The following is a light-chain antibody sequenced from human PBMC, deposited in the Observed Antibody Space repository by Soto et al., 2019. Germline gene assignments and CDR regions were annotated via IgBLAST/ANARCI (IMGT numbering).Light chain of an antibody. CDR3: QQYGSSPWA. J-gene: IGKJ1*01. CDR2: GAS. CDR1: GSVASSY. Sequence: EIVLTQSPGTLSLSPGERATLSCRASGSVASSYLAWYQQKPGQAPRLLIYGASSRATGIPDRFSGRGSGTDFTLTISRLEPEDFAVYYCQQYGSSPWAFGPGTKVDI. V-gene: IGKV3-20*01.